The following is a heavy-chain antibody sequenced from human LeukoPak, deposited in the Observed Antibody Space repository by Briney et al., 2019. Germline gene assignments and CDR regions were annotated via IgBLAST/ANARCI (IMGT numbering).Heavy chain of an antibody. Sequence: KPSETLSLTCTVSGGSISSSSYYWGWIRQPPGKGLEWCGNIYYSGSTYYSPSLKSRVTISVDTSKNQFSLKPSSVTAADTAVYYCARPVPSRLGWFDPWGQGTLVTVSS. CDR3: ARPVPSRLGWFDP. J-gene: IGHJ5*02. CDR2: IYYSGST. V-gene: IGHV4-39*01. D-gene: IGHD1-1*01. CDR1: GGSISSSSYY.